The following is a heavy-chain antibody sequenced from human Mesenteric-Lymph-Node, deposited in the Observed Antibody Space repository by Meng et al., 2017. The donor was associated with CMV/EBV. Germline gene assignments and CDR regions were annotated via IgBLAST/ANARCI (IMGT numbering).Heavy chain of an antibody. CDR3: ARSVLEYSSRAILRTDAFDI. J-gene: IGHJ3*02. CDR1: GFTFSDYY. D-gene: IGHD6-6*01. V-gene: IGHV4-59*10. CDR2: IYSSGST. Sequence: ESLKISCAASGFTFSDYYMSWIRQAPGKGLEWVSGIYSSGSTYYSPSLKSRVTISVDTSKNQFSLKLSSVTAADTAVYYCARSVLEYSSRAILRTDAFDIWGQGTMVTVSS.